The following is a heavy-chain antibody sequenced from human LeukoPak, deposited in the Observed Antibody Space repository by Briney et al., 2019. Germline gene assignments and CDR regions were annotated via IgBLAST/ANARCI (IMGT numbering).Heavy chain of an antibody. V-gene: IGHV1-46*01. CDR3: ARDWIFGVVSEFDP. J-gene: IGHJ5*02. Sequence: GASVKVSCKASGYTFTSYGISWVRQAPGQGLEWMGIINPSGGSTSYAQKFQGRVTMTRDMSTSTVYMELSSLRSEDTAVYYCARDWIFGVVSEFDPWGQGTLVTVSS. CDR2: INPSGGST. D-gene: IGHD3-3*01. CDR1: GYTFTSYG.